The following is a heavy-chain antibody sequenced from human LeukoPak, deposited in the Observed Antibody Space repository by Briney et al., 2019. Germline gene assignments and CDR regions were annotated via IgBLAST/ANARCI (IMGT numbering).Heavy chain of an antibody. CDR3: ARDLFSYNFLTNPEWFGVFTNWFDP. V-gene: IGHV4-39*07. CDR1: GGSISRSRYY. J-gene: IGHJ5*02. CDR2: IYYSGST. D-gene: IGHD3-10*01. Sequence: PSETLSLTCTVSGGSISRSRYYWGWIRQPPGKGLEWIGSIYYSGSTYYNPSLKSRVTTPVDTSKNQFSLKLSSVTAADTAVYYCARDLFSYNFLTNPEWFGVFTNWFDPWGQGTLVTVSS.